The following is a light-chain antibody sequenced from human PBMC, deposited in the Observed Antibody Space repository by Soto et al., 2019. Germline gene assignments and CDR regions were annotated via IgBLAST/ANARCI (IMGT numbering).Light chain of an antibody. J-gene: IGKJ3*01. CDR3: QQSYSTLT. CDR1: QSISNF. CDR2: AAS. V-gene: IGKV1-39*01. Sequence: DIQMTQSPSSLFASVGDGVTITCRASQSISNFLNWYKQKPGKALKLLIYAASSLQSGVPSRFSGSGSGTDFTLTISSLQPEDFATYYCQQSYSTLTFGPGTKVDIK.